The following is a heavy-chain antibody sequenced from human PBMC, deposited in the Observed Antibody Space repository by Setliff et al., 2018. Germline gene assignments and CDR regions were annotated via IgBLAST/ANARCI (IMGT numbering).Heavy chain of an antibody. Sequence: SETLSLTCAVYGGSFSGYYWSWIRQPPGKRLEWIGEIINSGSTNYNPSLKSQVTISMDTSKNQFSLKVSSVTAADTAVYYFARSFTRREKFLLDYWGQGALVTVSS. CDR3: ARSFTRREKFLLDY. CDR2: IINSGST. V-gene: IGHV4-34*12. J-gene: IGHJ4*02. CDR1: GGSFSGYY.